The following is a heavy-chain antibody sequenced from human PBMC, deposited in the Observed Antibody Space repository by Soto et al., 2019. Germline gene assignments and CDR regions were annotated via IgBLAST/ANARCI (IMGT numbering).Heavy chain of an antibody. V-gene: IGHV3-33*06. D-gene: IGHD5-18*01. J-gene: IGHJ4*02. Sequence: QVQLVESGGGVVQPGKSLRLSCAASGFTFSTYGMHWVRQAPGKGLEWVAVIWYDGSNKYHGDSLKGRFTISRDNSKNTLNLQINNLRAEDTAGYYCRKDGALGDRAVVDSWGQGTLVTVSS. CDR3: RKDGALGDRAVVDS. CDR2: IWYDGSNK. CDR1: GFTFSTYG.